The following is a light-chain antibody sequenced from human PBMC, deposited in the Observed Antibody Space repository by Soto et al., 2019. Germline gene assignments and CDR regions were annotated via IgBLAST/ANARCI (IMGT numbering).Light chain of an antibody. CDR1: QSLLHSNGNNY. CDR2: LGS. CDR3: MQALQTPLT. Sequence: EIVMTQSPLFLPVTPGEPASISCRSSQSLLHSNGNNYFDWYLQKPGQSPQLLIYLGSNRASGVPDRFSGSGSGTDFTLKISRVEAEDVGVYYCMQALQTPLTFGQGTRLEIK. J-gene: IGKJ5*01. V-gene: IGKV2-28*01.